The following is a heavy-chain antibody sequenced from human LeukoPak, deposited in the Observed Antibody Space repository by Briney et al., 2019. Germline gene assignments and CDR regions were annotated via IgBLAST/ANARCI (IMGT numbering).Heavy chain of an antibody. CDR2: IRYDGSNK. Sequence: GGPLRLSCAASGFTFSSYGMHWVRQAPGKGLEWVAFIRYDGSNKYYADSVKGRFTISRDNSKNTLYLQMNSLRAEDTAVYYCAKDLPYYYDSSGYYPGGYWGQGTLVTVSS. CDR3: AKDLPYYYDSSGYYPGGY. J-gene: IGHJ4*02. V-gene: IGHV3-30*02. CDR1: GFTFSSYG. D-gene: IGHD3-22*01.